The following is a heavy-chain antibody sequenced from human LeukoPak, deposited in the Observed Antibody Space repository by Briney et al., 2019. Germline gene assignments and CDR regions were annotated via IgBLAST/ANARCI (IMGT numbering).Heavy chain of an antibody. Sequence: SETLSLTCTVSGGSISSYYWSWIRQPPGKGLEWIGYIYSSGSTNYNPSLKSRVTISVDTSKNQFSLKLSSVTAADTAVYYCARVACSGGSCYARASYYFDYWGQGTQFTLSS. V-gene: IGHV4-59*01. CDR3: ARVACSGGSCYARASYYFDY. CDR2: IYSSGST. D-gene: IGHD2-15*01. J-gene: IGHJ4*02. CDR1: GGSISSYY.